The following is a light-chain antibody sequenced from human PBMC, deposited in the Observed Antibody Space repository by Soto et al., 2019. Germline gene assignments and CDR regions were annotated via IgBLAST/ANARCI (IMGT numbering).Light chain of an antibody. V-gene: IGLV2-14*01. J-gene: IGLJ2*01. CDR3: SSYTTSSTQV. CDR1: SSDVGYYNY. Sequence: QSALTQPASVSGSPGQSITISCTGTSSDVGYYNYVSWYQQHPGKAPKLIIYEVSNRPSGVSNRFSGSQSGNTASLTISGLQAEDEADYYCSSYTTSSTQVFGGGTMLTVL. CDR2: EVS.